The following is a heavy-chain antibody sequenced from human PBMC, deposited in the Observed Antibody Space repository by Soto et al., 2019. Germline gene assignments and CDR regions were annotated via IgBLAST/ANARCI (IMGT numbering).Heavy chain of an antibody. Sequence: SETPSLTCTVSGGSISSSSYYWGWIRQPPGKGLEWIGSIYYSGSTYYNPSLKSRVTISVDTSKNQFSLKLSSVTAADTAVYYCARNIRMVRYYFDYWGQGTLVTVSS. V-gene: IGHV4-39*01. CDR2: IYYSGST. J-gene: IGHJ4*02. CDR3: ARNIRMVRYYFDY. D-gene: IGHD3-10*01. CDR1: GGSISSSSYY.